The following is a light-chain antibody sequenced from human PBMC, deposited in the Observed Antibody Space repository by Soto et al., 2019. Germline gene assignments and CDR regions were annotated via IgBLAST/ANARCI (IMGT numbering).Light chain of an antibody. CDR3: FSYTTSSTLV. CDR2: EVS. V-gene: IGLV2-14*01. CDR1: SSDVGGYNY. Sequence: SALTQPASVSGSPGQSITISCTGTSSDVGGYNYVSWYQQHPAKAPKLMIYEVSNRPSGVSHRFSGSKSGNTASLTISGLQAEDEADYYCFSYTTSSTLVFGGGTKLTVL. J-gene: IGLJ3*02.